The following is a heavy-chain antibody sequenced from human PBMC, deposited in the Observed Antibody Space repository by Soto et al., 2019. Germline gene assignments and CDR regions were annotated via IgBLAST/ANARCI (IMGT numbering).Heavy chain of an antibody. J-gene: IGHJ6*03. V-gene: IGHV3-74*01. CDR2: INSDGSST. Sequence: EVQLVESGGGLVQPGGSLRLSCAASGFTVSSYWMHWVRQAPGKGLVWVSRINSDGSSTSYADSVKGPFTISRDNAKNTLYLQMNSLRAEDTAVYSCAREPAQLDYYYYYMDGWRKGSTVSVSS. CDR1: GFTVSSYW. D-gene: IGHD6-6*01. CDR3: AREPAQLDYYYYYMDG.